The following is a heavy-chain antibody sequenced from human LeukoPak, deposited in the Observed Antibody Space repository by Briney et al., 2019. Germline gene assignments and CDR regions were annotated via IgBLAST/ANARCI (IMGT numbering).Heavy chain of an antibody. CDR3: ARGKVRYYFDY. V-gene: IGHV3-53*04. D-gene: IGHD4/OR15-4a*01. J-gene: IGHJ4*02. Sequence: ETLSLTCTVSGGSISSSSYYWGWIRQPPGKGLEWVSVIYSGGSTYYADSVKGRFTISRHNSKNTLYLQMNSLRAEDTAVYYCARGKVRYYFDYWGQGTLVTVSS. CDR1: GGSISSSSYY. CDR2: IYSGGST.